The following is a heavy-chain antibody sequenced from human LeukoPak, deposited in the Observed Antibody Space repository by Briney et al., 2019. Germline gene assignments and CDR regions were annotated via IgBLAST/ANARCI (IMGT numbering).Heavy chain of an antibody. Sequence: GGSLRLSCGASGFTFSSYSMNWVRQAPGKGLEWISSISSSSSYIYYADSVKGRFTISRDNAKNSLYLQMNSLRAEDTAVYYCARHHCSGGSCYNTYWGQGTLVTVSS. CDR2: ISSSSSYI. J-gene: IGHJ4*02. CDR3: ARHHCSGGSCYNTY. CDR1: GFTFSSYS. V-gene: IGHV3-21*01. D-gene: IGHD2-15*01.